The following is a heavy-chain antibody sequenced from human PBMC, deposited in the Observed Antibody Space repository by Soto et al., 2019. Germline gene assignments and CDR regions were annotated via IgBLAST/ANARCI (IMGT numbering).Heavy chain of an antibody. CDR1: GFTVSSNY. Sequence: GGSLRLSCAASGFTVSSNYMSWVRQAPGKGLEWVSVIYSGGSTYYADSVKGRFTISRDNSKNTLYLQMNSLRAEDTAVYYCARDGGYSYGLYYYGMDVWGQGTTVTVSS. J-gene: IGHJ6*02. CDR3: ARDGGYSYGLYYYGMDV. CDR2: IYSGGST. V-gene: IGHV3-53*01. D-gene: IGHD5-18*01.